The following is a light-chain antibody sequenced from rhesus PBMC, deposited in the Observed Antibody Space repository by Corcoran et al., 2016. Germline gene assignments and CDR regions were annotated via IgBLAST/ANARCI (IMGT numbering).Light chain of an antibody. J-gene: IGKJ2*01. CDR1: QSLLYSSNNKNF. V-gene: IGKV4-1*01. CDR2: WAS. CDR3: QHYYSSPYT. Sequence: DIVMTQSPDSLAVSLGERVTINCKSSQSLLYSSNNKNFLAWYQQKPGPAPKLLIYWASTRESGVPNRFSGSGSGTDFTLTISGLQAEDVAVYYCQHYYSSPYTFGQGTKVEIK.